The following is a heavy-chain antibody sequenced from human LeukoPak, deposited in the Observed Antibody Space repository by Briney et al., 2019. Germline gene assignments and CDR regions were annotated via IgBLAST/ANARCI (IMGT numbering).Heavy chain of an antibody. V-gene: IGHV3-23*01. CDR3: AKVAYYEILKSWFDY. CDR2: ISSSGGRT. CDR1: GFTFSNYA. J-gene: IGHJ4*02. D-gene: IGHD3-9*01. Sequence: GGSLRLSCAASGFTFSNYAMSWVRQAPGKGLEWVSAISSSGGRTDNADSVKGRFTISRDNSKNTLYLQMNSLRAEDTAVYYCAKVAYYEILKSWFDYWGQGTLVTVSS.